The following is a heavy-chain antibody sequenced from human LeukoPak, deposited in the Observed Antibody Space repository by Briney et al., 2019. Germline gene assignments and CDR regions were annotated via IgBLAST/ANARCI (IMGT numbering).Heavy chain of an antibody. CDR1: GGSISSSSYY. V-gene: IGHV4-61*02. D-gene: IGHD3-16*01. J-gene: IGHJ6*03. CDR3: ARGLGKLYRYYYYMDV. Sequence: KPSETLSLTCTVSGGSISSSSYYWGWSRQPAGKGLEWIGRIYTSGSTNYNPSLKSRVTMSVDTSKNQFSLKLSSVTAADTAVYYCARGLGKLYRYYYYMDVWGKGTTVTVSS. CDR2: IYTSGST.